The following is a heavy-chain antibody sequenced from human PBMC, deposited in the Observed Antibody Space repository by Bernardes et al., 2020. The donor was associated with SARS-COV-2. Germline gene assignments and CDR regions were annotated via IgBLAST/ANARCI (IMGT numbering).Heavy chain of an antibody. J-gene: IGHJ6*02. CDR3: ARGVLPDTVTTLYGYYYYGMDV. CDR2: ISSSSSYI. V-gene: IGHV3-21*01. CDR1: GFTFSSYS. D-gene: IGHD4-4*01. Sequence: GGSLRLSCAASGFTFSSYSMNWVRQAPGKGLEWVSSISSSSSYIYYADSVKGRFTISRDNAKNSLYLQMNSLRAEDTAVYYCARGVLPDTVTTLYGYYYYGMDVWGQGTTVTVSS.